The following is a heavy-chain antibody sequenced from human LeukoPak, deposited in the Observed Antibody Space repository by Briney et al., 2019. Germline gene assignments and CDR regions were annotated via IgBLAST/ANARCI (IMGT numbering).Heavy chain of an antibody. CDR2: ISAYNGNT. Sequence: ASVKVSCKASGYTFINYGISWVRQAPGQGVEWMGWISAYNGNTDYAQKFQGRVTMTTDTSTNTAYMELRSLRSDDTAVYYCGRVGLGSGSSTYYYYYYMDVWGKGTTVTVSS. D-gene: IGHD3-10*01. CDR1: GYTFINYG. CDR3: GRVGLGSGSSTYYYYYYMDV. V-gene: IGHV1-18*01. J-gene: IGHJ6*03.